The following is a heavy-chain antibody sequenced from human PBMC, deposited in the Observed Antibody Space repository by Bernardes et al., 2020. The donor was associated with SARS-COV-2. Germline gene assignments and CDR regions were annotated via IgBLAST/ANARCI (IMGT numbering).Heavy chain of an antibody. CDR1: GFTVSSSY. Sequence: GGSLRLSCAASGFTVSSSYMSWVRQAPGKGLEWVSVLYSGDYTDYADSVKGRFTVSRDNSKNTLYLQMRGLRPEDTAVYYCARAKAGDAFDIWGQGTVVAVSS. CDR3: ARAKAGDAFDI. D-gene: IGHD6-19*01. J-gene: IGHJ3*02. V-gene: IGHV3-66*02. CDR2: LYSGDYT.